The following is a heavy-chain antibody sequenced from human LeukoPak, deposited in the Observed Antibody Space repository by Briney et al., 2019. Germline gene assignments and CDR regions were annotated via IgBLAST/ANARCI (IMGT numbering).Heavy chain of an antibody. Sequence: ASVKVSCKASGYTFTSYGISWVRQAPGQGLEWMGWMSAYNGNTNYAQKLQGRVTMTTDTSTSTAYMGLRSLRSDDTAVYYCARTDCTNGVCYRPFDPWGQGTLVTVSS. D-gene: IGHD2-8*01. CDR2: MSAYNGNT. CDR3: ARTDCTNGVCYRPFDP. CDR1: GYTFTSYG. V-gene: IGHV1-18*01. J-gene: IGHJ5*02.